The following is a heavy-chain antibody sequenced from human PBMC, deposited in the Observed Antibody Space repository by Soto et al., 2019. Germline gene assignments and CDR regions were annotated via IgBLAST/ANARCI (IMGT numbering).Heavy chain of an antibody. D-gene: IGHD3-3*02. CDR2: INHSGDT. J-gene: IGHJ6*02. CDR3: ARGRRNSHFWNGYEFEGPYGWDV. CDR1: GGSLRNYN. Sequence: QVQLQQWGAGLVKPSETLSLPCAVYGGSLRNYNWTWIRQAPGKGLEWIGEINHSGDTNYDSSLTSRVSISVDTTTNQLSLILYSVTAADTAVYYCARGRRNSHFWNGYEFEGPYGWDVWGPGTTVTVTS. V-gene: IGHV4-34*02.